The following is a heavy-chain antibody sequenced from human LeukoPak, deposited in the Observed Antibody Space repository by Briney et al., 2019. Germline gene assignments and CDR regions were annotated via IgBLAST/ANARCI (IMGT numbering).Heavy chain of an antibody. J-gene: IGHJ4*02. CDR2: IHNSGTS. CDR1: DDSISDYY. D-gene: IGHD3-16*01. V-gene: IGHV4-59*01. Sequence: PSETLSLTCTVSDDSISDYYRGWIRQPPGKGLEWIGYIHNSGTSTYNLSLKSRVTISADTSKNQFSLKLSSMTTADTAVYYCTRGAGWLIDYWGQGILVTVSS. CDR3: TRGAGWLIDY.